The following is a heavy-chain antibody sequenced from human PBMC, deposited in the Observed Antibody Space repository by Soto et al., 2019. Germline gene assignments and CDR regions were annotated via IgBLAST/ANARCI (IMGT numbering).Heavy chain of an antibody. CDR1: GFTFSDYY. Sequence: QVQLVESGGGLVQPGGSLRLSCAASGFTFSDYYMSWIRQAPGKGLEWVSYISSSSSYTNYADSVKGRFTISRDNAKNSLYLQMNSLRAEDTAVYYCARVGLTERRGNWFDPWGQGTLVTVSS. CDR2: ISSSSSYT. V-gene: IGHV3-11*06. J-gene: IGHJ5*02. D-gene: IGHD1-1*01. CDR3: ARVGLTERRGNWFDP.